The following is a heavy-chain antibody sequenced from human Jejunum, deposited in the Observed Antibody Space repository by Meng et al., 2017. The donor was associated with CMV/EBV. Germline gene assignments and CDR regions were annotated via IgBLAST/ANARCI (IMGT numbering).Heavy chain of an antibody. CDR2: ISGSGGST. V-gene: IGHV3-23*01. D-gene: IGHD3-16*01. CDR1: GFIFSNYV. CDR3: ARGHYGRDY. Sequence: VRVWGSGGGLVRPGGSLGLSCAASGFIFSNYVMSWVRQAPGKGLEWVSSISGSGGSTYYADSVKGRFTISRGNSKKTLYLQMNSLRAEDTAVYYCARGHYGRDYWGQGTLVTVSS. J-gene: IGHJ4*02.